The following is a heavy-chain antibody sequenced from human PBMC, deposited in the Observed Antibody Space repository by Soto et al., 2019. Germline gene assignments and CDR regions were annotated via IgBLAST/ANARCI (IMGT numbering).Heavy chain of an antibody. CDR2: MSYSGST. CDR1: GGSISSDDYY. Sequence: SETLSLTSTVSGGSISSDDYYWSWIRQPPGKGLEWIGFMSYSGSTSYNASLKSRVTISVDTSKNQFSLKLSSVTAADTAVYYCARGLSNGWLNWFDPWGQGTLVTVSS. J-gene: IGHJ5*02. V-gene: IGHV4-30-4*01. D-gene: IGHD6-19*01. CDR3: ARGLSNGWLNWFDP.